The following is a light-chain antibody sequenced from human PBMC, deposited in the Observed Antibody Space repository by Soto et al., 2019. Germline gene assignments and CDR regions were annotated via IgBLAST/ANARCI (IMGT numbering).Light chain of an antibody. CDR1: SSNIGAGYD. Sequence: QSVLTQPPSVSGAPGQQVTISCTGRSSNIGAGYDVHWYQQLPGTAPKLLIYGNSNRPSGVPDRFSGSKSGTSASLAITGLQAEDEADYYCQSYDSSVSGYVFGTGTKVTV. CDR2: GNS. CDR3: QSYDSSVSGYV. V-gene: IGLV1-40*01. J-gene: IGLJ1*01.